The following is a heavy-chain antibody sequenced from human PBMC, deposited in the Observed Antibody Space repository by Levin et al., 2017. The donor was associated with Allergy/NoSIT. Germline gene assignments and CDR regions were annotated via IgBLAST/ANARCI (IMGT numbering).Heavy chain of an antibody. D-gene: IGHD4-23*01. V-gene: IGHV3-30-3*01. CDR2: ISYDGSNK. CDR3: ARGGIATVGGADIIDY. Sequence: PGGSLRLSCAASGFTFSSYAMHWVRQAPGKGLEWVAVISYDGSNKYYADSVKGRFTISRDNSKNTLYLQMNSLRAEDTAVYNCARGGIATVGGADIIDYWGQGTLVTVSS. CDR1: GFTFSSYA. J-gene: IGHJ4*02.